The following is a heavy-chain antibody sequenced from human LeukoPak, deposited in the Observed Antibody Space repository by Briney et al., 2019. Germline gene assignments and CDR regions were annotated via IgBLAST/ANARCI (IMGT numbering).Heavy chain of an antibody. V-gene: IGHV4-4*07. J-gene: IGHJ3*02. CDR3: ARRIGLMVRGVVFDAFDI. Sequence: SETLSLTCTVSGGSISSDYWSWIRQPAGKGLEWIGRIYSSGSTNYNPSLKSRVTMSVDTSKNQFSLKLSSVTAADTAVYYCARRIGLMVRGVVFDAFDIWGQGTMVTVSS. CDR1: GGSISSDY. D-gene: IGHD3-10*01. CDR2: IYSSGST.